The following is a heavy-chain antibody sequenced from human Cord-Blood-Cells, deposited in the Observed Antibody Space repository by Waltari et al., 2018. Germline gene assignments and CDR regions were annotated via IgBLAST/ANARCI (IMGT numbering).Heavy chain of an antibody. D-gene: IGHD3-9*01. CDR3: TSLQHYDILTGSAPG. Sequence: EVQLVESGGGLVKPGGSLRLSCAASGFTFSNAWMSWVRQAPGKGLEWVGRIKSKTDGWTTDYAAPVKGRFTISRDDSTNTLYLQMNSLKTEDTAVYYCTSLQHYDILTGSAPGWGQGTLVTVSS. J-gene: IGHJ4*02. CDR2: IKSKTDGWTT. CDR1: GFTFSNAW. V-gene: IGHV3-15*01.